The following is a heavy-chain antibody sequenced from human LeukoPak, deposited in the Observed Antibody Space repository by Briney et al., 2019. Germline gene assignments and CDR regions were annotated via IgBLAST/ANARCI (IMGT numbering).Heavy chain of an antibody. J-gene: IGHJ4*02. CDR3: ARENGAYCGGDCPIYY. V-gene: IGHV1-69*05. CDR1: GDTFSSYA. D-gene: IGHD2-21*02. Sequence: SVKVSCRXSGDTFSSYAIIWVRQAPGQGLERMGRIIPIFGTANYSQKFQGRVTITTDESTSTAYVELSRLRYEDTAVYYCARENGAYCGGDCPIYYWGQGTLVTVFS. CDR2: IIPIFGTA.